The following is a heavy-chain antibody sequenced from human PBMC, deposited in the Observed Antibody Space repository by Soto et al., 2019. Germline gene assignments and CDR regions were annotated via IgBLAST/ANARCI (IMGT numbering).Heavy chain of an antibody. Sequence: PGGSLRLSCAASGFTFSNAWINWVRQAPGKGLEWVGRIKSKTDGGTTDYAEPVKGRFAISRDDSNNMVYLQMNSLKIEDTAVYCCTTDSYSTIIIVRFDDWGHGTLVTVSS. CDR2: IKSKTDGGTT. CDR3: TTDSYSTIIIVRFDD. J-gene: IGHJ4*01. V-gene: IGHV3-15*07. CDR1: GFTFSNAW. D-gene: IGHD3-22*01.